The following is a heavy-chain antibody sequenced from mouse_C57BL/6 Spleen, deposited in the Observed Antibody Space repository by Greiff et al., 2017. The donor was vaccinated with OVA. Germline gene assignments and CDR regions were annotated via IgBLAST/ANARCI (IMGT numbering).Heavy chain of an antibody. V-gene: IGHV1-26*01. Sequence: VQLQQSGPELVKPGASVKISCKASGYTFTDYYMNWVKQSHGKSLEWIGDINPNNGGTSYNQKFKGKATLTVDKSSSTAYMELRSLTSEDSAVYYCARSITTVVARNYFDYWGQGTTLTVSS. CDR1: GYTFTDYY. D-gene: IGHD1-1*01. CDR2: INPNNGGT. J-gene: IGHJ2*01. CDR3: ARSITTVVARNYFDY.